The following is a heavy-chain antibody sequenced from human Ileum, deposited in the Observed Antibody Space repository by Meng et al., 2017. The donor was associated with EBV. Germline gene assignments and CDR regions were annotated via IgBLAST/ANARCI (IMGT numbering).Heavy chain of an antibody. CDR2: IYHSGST. CDR3: ASGRDYAWHS. D-gene: IGHD4-17*01. Sequence: VQRQGPGPVLVKPSGTLSLTGAVSVDSISSNNWWSWVRQPPGKGLEWIGEIYHSGSTNYNPSFKSRVTMSVDKSKNQISLNLSSVTAADTAVYYCASGRDYAWHSWGRGTLVTVSS. J-gene: IGHJ4*02. CDR1: VDSISSNNW. V-gene: IGHV4-4*02.